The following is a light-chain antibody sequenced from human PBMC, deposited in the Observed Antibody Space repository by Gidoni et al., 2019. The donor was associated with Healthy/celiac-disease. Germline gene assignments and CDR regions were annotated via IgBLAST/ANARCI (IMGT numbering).Light chain of an antibody. CDR2: EVS. Sequence: QSALTQPPSASGSPGQSVTISGTGTSCDVGGYNYVSWYQQHPGKALKLMIYEVSKRPSGVPDRFSGSKSGNTASLTVSGLQAEDEADYYCSSYAGSNNYVFGTGTKVTV. CDR3: SSYAGSNNYV. CDR1: SCDVGGYNY. V-gene: IGLV2-8*01. J-gene: IGLJ1*01.